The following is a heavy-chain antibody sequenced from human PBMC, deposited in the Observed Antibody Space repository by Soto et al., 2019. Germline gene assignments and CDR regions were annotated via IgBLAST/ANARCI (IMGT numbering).Heavy chain of an antibody. V-gene: IGHV3-23*01. CDR3: AKGEWLLYYYGMDV. CDR2: ISGSGGST. Sequence: AGGSLRLSCAASGFTFSSYAMSWVRQAPGKGLEWVSAISGSGGSTYYADSVKGRFTISRDNSKNTLYLQMNSLRAEDTAVYYCAKGEWLLYYYGMDVWGQGTTVTSP. CDR1: GFTFSSYA. D-gene: IGHD6-19*01. J-gene: IGHJ6*02.